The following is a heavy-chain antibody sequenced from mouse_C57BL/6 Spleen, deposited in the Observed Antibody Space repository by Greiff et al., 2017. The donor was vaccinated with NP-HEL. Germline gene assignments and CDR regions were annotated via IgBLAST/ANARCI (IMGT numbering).Heavy chain of an antibody. CDR2: ISYSGST. V-gene: IGHV3-2*02. CDR1: GYSITSGYG. Sequence: VQLKESGPGLVKPSQSLSLTCTVTGYSITSGYGWNWIRQFPGNKLEWMGYISYSGSTNYNPSLKSRISITRDTSKNQFFLQLNSVTTDDTATYYCARTARIKKYWGQGTTLTVSS. CDR3: ARTARIKKY. D-gene: IGHD1-2*01. J-gene: IGHJ2*01.